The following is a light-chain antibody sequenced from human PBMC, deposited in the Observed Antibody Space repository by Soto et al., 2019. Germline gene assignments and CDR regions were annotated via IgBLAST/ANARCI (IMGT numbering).Light chain of an antibody. CDR3: SSYTSSSPFV. J-gene: IGLJ1*01. CDR2: EVS. V-gene: IGLV2-14*02. CDR1: SSDVGSNDL. Sequence: QSVLSQPASVSGSPGQSITISCTGTSSDVGSNDLVSWYQQHPGKAPKLMIYEVSKRPSGISNRFSGSKSGNTASLTISGLQAEDEADYYCSSYTSSSPFVFGTGTKVTV.